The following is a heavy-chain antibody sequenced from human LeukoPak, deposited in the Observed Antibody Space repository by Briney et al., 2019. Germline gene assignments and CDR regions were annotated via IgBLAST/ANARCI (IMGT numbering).Heavy chain of an antibody. CDR2: IDSTGAYT. Sequence: GGSLRLSCAASGFIFSNYAMSWVRQAPGKGLEWVSAIDSTGAYTWYADSVKGRFAISKDSPKTILYLQMNSLRAEDAAVYFCAKGSAAGRPYYFDYWGQGTLVTVSS. CDR3: AKGSAAGRPYYFDY. CDR1: GFIFSNYA. J-gene: IGHJ4*02. V-gene: IGHV3-23*01. D-gene: IGHD6-25*01.